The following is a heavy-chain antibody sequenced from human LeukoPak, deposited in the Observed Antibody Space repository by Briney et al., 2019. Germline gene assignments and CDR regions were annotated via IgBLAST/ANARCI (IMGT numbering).Heavy chain of an antibody. V-gene: IGHV4-34*01. CDR2: NSHSGST. CDR1: GGSFSGYS. D-gene: IGHD6-19*01. CDR3: ARGSVAGTNLPYFDY. Sequence: SETLSLTCAVYGGSFSGYSWAWIRQPPGKGLEWIGENSHSGSTTYNPSLKSRVTMSVDTSKNQFSLKMSSVTAADAAVYYCARGSVAGTNLPYFDYWGQGTLVTVSS. J-gene: IGHJ4*02.